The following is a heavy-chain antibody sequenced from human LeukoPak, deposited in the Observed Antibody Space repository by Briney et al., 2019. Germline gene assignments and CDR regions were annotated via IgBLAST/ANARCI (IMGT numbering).Heavy chain of an antibody. Sequence: SVKVSCKASGGTFSSYAISWVRQAPGQGLEWMGRIIPILGIANYAQKFQGRVTITADKSTSTAYMELSSLRSEDTAVYYCAKDRVVVTPDYFDYWGQGTLVTVSS. J-gene: IGHJ4*02. V-gene: IGHV1-69*04. CDR3: AKDRVVVTPDYFDY. D-gene: IGHD4-23*01. CDR2: IIPILGIA. CDR1: GGTFSSYA.